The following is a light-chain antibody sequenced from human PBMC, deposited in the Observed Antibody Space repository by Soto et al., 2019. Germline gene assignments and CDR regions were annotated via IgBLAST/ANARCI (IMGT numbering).Light chain of an antibody. CDR3: QQHGSSPLT. J-gene: IGKJ4*01. CDR1: QSVSSSY. CDR2: GAS. Sequence: EIVLTQSPGTLSLSTRERATLSCRASQSVSSSYLARYQQKPGQAPRLLIYGASSRATGIPDRFSGSGSGTDFTLTISRLEPEDFAVYYCQQHGSSPLTFGGGSKVEIK. V-gene: IGKV3-20*01.